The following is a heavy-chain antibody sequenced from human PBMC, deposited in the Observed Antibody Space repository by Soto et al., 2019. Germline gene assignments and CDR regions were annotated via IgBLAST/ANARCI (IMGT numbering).Heavy chain of an antibody. D-gene: IGHD5-18*01. CDR2: IRSKANSYAT. CDR3: TRLRSDTGNDY. CDR1: GFTFSGSA. J-gene: IGHJ4*02. Sequence: EVQLVESGGGLVQPGGSLKLSCAASGFTFSGSAMHWVRQASGKGLEWVGRIRSKANSYATEYAASVNGRFTISRDDSNNTAYLQMNSLKTEDTAVYYCTRLRSDTGNDYWGQGTLVTVSS. V-gene: IGHV3-73*02.